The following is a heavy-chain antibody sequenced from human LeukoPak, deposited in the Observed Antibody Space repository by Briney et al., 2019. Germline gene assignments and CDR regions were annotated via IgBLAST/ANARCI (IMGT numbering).Heavy chain of an antibody. CDR1: GFTFSGSA. Sequence: GGSLRLSCAASGFTFSGSAMHWVRRASGKGLEWVGRIRSKANSYATAYAASVKGRFTISRDDSKNTAYLQMNSLKTEDTAVYYCTRRGRIAVAGMGDYWGQGTLVTVSS. CDR2: IRSKANSYAT. V-gene: IGHV3-73*01. J-gene: IGHJ4*02. D-gene: IGHD6-19*01. CDR3: TRRGRIAVAGMGDY.